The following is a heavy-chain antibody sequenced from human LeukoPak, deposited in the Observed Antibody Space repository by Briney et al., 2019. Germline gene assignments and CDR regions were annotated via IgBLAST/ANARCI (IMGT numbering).Heavy chain of an antibody. CDR1: GGSISSGGYY. Sequence: PSETLSLTCTVSGGSISSGGYYWSWIRQHPGKGLEWIGYIYYSGSTYYNPSLKSRVTISVDTSKNQFSLKLSSVTAADTAVYHCARDPPLGSYYEKGAFDIWGQGTMVTVSS. J-gene: IGHJ3*02. V-gene: IGHV4-31*03. CDR3: ARDPPLGSYYEKGAFDI. CDR2: IYYSGST. D-gene: IGHD1-26*01.